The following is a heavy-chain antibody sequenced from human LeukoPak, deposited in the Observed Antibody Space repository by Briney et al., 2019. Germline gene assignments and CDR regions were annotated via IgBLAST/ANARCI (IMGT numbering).Heavy chain of an antibody. V-gene: IGHV3-48*03. Sequence: GGSLRLSCAASGFTFSSYEMNWVRQAPGKGLEWVSYISRSGSAIYYADSVKGRFTISRDNAKNPLYLQMNSLRAEDTAVYYCARGRGDDDNFLGHGAYFDYWGQGTLVTVSS. CDR2: ISRSGSAI. CDR3: ARGRGDDDNFLGHGAYFDY. D-gene: IGHD5-24*01. J-gene: IGHJ4*02. CDR1: GFTFSSYE.